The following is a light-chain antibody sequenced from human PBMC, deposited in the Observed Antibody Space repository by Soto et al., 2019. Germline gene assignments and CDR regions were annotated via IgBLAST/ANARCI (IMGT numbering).Light chain of an antibody. Sequence: LQMPQPPSTLSASVGDIVTITCLASQTISSWLAWYQQKPGKAPKLLIYKASTLKSGVPSRFSGSGSGTEFTLTISSLQPDDFATYYCQHYNSYSEAFGQGTKVDIK. V-gene: IGKV1-5*03. CDR3: QHYNSYSEA. CDR1: QTISSW. J-gene: IGKJ1*01. CDR2: KAS.